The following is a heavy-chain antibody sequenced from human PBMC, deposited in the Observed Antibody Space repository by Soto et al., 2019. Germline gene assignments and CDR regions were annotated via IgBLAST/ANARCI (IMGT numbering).Heavy chain of an antibody. V-gene: IGHV4-31*03. CDR3: ARDYYDSSGSPYY. J-gene: IGHJ4*02. CDR1: GGSISSGGYY. CDR2: IYYSGST. Sequence: KTSETLSLTCTVSGGSISSGGYYWSWIRQHPGKGLEWIGYIYYSGSTYYNPSLKSRVTISVDTSKNQFSLKLSSVTAADTAVYYCARDYYDSSGSPYYWGQGTLVTVSS. D-gene: IGHD3-22*01.